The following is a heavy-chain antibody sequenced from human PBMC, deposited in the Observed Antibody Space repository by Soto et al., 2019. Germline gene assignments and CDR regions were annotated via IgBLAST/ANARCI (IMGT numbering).Heavy chain of an antibody. V-gene: IGHV3-30*18. D-gene: IGHD3-10*01. CDR2: ISHDGSDI. CDR1: GFRFSSFN. J-gene: IGHJ4*02. Sequence: VQLVESGGGVVHPGRSLRLSCVTSGFRFSSFNMDWLRQTPGKGLEWVAAISHDGSDISYRDSVKGRFTISRDKSKNTLYLQMDSLRPDDAGVYYCAKESLDYYDLGRFYVPAFDYWGQGTPVSVSS. CDR3: AKESLDYYDLGRFYVPAFDY.